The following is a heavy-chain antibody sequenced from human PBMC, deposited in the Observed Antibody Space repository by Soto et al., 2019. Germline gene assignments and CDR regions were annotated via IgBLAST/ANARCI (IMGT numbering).Heavy chain of an antibody. CDR3: VRGGGGGLFDP. V-gene: IGHV3-11*06. J-gene: IGHJ5*02. CDR1: GFTFSHYW. CDR2: ISPGSRYP. Sequence: PGGSLRLSCGASGFTFSHYWMSWIRQAPGKGLEWLSYISPGSRYPAYADSVKGRFTISRDNAKRSLYLQMMSLTAEDTAIYYCVRGGGGGLFDPWGQGTMVTVSS. D-gene: IGHD2-15*01.